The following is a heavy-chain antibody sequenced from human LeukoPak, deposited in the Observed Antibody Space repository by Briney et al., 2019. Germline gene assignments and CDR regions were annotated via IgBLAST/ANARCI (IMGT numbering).Heavy chain of an antibody. J-gene: IGHJ6*04. Sequence: SETLSLTCTVSGGSVSSGTYYWTWIRQPPGKGLEWIAYISYNENTNYNPPLKSRLTISLDTSSNQFSLRLSSVTAADTAVYYCAREASLVRGIFITRYGLDVWGKGTTVTVSS. D-gene: IGHD3-10*01. CDR2: ISYNENT. CDR3: AREASLVRGIFITRYGLDV. V-gene: IGHV4-61*01. CDR1: GGSVSSGTYY.